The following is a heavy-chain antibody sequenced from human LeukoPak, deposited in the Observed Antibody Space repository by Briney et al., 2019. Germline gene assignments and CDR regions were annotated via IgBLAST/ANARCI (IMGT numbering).Heavy chain of an antibody. CDR1: GDSISSGDYY. CDR2: IYTSGST. V-gene: IGHV4-61*02. J-gene: IGHJ6*03. Sequence: PSETLSLTCTVSGDSISSGDYYWSWIRQPAGKGLEWIGRIYTSGSTNYNPSLKSRVTMSVDTSKNQFSLKLSSVTAADTAVYYCARDRYYYYMDVWGKGTTVTISS. CDR3: ARDRYYYYMDV.